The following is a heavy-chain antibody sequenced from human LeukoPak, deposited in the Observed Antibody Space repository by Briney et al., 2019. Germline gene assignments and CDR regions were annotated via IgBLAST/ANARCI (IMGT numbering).Heavy chain of an antibody. Sequence: PSETLSLTCTVSGGSISSSSYYWGWIRQPPGKGLEWIGSIYYSGSTYYNPSLKSRVTISVDTSKNQFSLKLSSVTAADTAVYYCARDRVVVVVEYYGMDVWGQGTTVTVSS. CDR1: GGSISSSSYY. CDR3: ARDRVVVVVEYYGMDV. D-gene: IGHD2-2*01. J-gene: IGHJ6*02. CDR2: IYYSGST. V-gene: IGHV4-39*07.